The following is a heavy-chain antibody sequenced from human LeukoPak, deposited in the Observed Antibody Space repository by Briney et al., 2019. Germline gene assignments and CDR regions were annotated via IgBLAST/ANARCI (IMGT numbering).Heavy chain of an antibody. V-gene: IGHV3-23*01. CDR3: AKGRRNCSSTSCYLDY. J-gene: IGHJ4*02. D-gene: IGHD2-2*01. CDR1: GFTFSSYA. Sequence: GGSLRLSCAASGFTFSSYAMSWVRQAPGKGLEWVSAISGSGGSTYYAASVKGRFTISRDNSKNTLYLQMNSLRAEDTAVYYCAKGRRNCSSTSCYLDYWGQGTLVTVSS. CDR2: ISGSGGST.